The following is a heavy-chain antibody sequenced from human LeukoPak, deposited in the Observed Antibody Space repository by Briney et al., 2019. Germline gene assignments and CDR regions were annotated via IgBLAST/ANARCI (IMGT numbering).Heavy chain of an antibody. J-gene: IGHJ4*02. D-gene: IGHD3-22*01. CDR1: GFTFSSYG. CDR2: IRYDGSNK. V-gene: IGHV3-30*02. CDR3: AKVVYYYDSSGYDY. Sequence: GGSLRLSCAASGFTFSSYGMHWVRQAPGKGLEWVAFIRYDGSNKYYADSVKGRFTIPRDNSKNTLYLQMNSLRAEDTAVYYCAKVVYYYDSSGYDYWGQGTLVTVSS.